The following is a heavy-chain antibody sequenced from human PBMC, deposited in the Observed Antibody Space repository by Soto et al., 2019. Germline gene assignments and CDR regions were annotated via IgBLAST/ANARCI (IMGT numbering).Heavy chain of an antibody. V-gene: IGHV4-59*01. CDR3: ARGGRGMVRGDPNFQH. D-gene: IGHD3-10*01. J-gene: IGHJ1*01. CDR2: IYYSGST. Sequence: SETLSLTCTVSGGSISSYYWSWIRQPPGKGLEWIGYIYYSGSTNYNPSLKSRVTISVDTSKNQFSLKLSSVTAADTAVYYCARGGRGMVRGDPNFQHWGQGTLVTVSS. CDR1: GGSISSYY.